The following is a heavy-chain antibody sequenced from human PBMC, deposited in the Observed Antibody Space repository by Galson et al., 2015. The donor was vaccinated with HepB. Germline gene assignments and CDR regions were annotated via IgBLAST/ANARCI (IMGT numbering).Heavy chain of an antibody. J-gene: IGHJ3*02. CDR3: VRDPVQVARINCFHI. Sequence: SLRLSCAASGFTFSRYSIHWVRQAPGRGLEWVAFICKAGSKTYYADSVKGRFTVSRDNSKNMLYLQMNSLRAGDTAPYYCVRDPVQVARINCFHIWGQGTLVSVTS. D-gene: IGHD2-2*01. CDR2: ICKAGSKT. CDR1: GFTFSRYS. V-gene: IGHV3-33*01.